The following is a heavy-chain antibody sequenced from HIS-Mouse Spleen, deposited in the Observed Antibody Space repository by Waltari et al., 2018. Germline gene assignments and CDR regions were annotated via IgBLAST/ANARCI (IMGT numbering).Heavy chain of an antibody. J-gene: IGHJ2*01. V-gene: IGHV4-39*07. Sequence: QLQLQESGPGLVKPSETLSLTCTVPGGSIISSSYYWGWIRKPPGKGLGWIGSIDYSGSTYYNPSLRGRVTLSVDTSKNQCSLKLSSVTAADTAVYYCAREIPYSSSWYDWYFDLWGRGTLVTVSS. CDR2: IDYSGST. CDR1: GGSIISSSYY. D-gene: IGHD6-13*01. CDR3: AREIPYSSSWYDWYFDL.